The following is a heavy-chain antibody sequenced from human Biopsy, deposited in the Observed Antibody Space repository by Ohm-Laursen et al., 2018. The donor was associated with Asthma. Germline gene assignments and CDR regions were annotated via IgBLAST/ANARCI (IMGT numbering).Heavy chain of an antibody. J-gene: IGHJ4*02. CDR3: ARGVDRVTGLLDHFDS. V-gene: IGHV4-31*03. CDR2: MYYSGTT. CDR1: GDSISNGGYY. D-gene: IGHD2-21*02. Sequence: TLSLTCTVSGDSISNGGYYWSWIRQHPGKGLEWIGYMYYSGTTYYNPSLNSRVAILVDTSKNQFSLKVNSVTAADTAVYYCARGVDRVTGLLDHFDSWGQGTLVTVSS.